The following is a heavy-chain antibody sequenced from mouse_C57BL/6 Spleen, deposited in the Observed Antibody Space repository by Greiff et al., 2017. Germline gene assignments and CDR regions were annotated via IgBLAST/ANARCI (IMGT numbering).Heavy chain of an antibody. CDR2: INPSTGGT. J-gene: IGHJ2*01. Sequence: EVQLQQSGPELVKPGASVKISCKASGYSFTGYYMNWVKQSPEKSLEWIGEINPSTGGTTYNQKFKAKATLTVDKSSSTAYMQLKSLTSEDSAVYYCARLDYSNFYYFDDWGQSTTLTVSS. V-gene: IGHV1-42*01. D-gene: IGHD2-5*01. CDR3: ARLDYSNFYYFDD. CDR1: GYSFTGYY.